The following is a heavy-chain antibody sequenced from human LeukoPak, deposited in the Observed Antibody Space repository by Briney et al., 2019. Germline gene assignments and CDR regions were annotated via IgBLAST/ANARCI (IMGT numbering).Heavy chain of an antibody. Sequence: PSQTLSLTCIVSGGSISSGSYYWSWIRQPPGKGLEWIGYIYYSGSTNYNPSLKSRVTISVDTSKNQFSLKLSSVTAADTAVYYCARSGSSGYYLYFDYWGQGTLVTVSS. J-gene: IGHJ4*02. CDR1: GGSISSGSYY. V-gene: IGHV4-61*01. D-gene: IGHD3-22*01. CDR2: IYYSGST. CDR3: ARSGSSGYYLYFDY.